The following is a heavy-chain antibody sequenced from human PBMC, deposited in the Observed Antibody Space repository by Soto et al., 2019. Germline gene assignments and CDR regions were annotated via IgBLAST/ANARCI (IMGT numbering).Heavy chain of an antibody. J-gene: IGHJ4*02. Sequence: QVQLVESGGGVVQPGRSLRLSCAASGFTFSSYAMHWVRQAPGKGLEWVAVISYDGSNKYYADSVKGRFTISRDNSKNTLYLQMNSLRAEDTAVYYCARGATVTTCEVDYWGQGTLVTVSS. CDR2: ISYDGSNK. D-gene: IGHD4-17*01. CDR1: GFTFSSYA. CDR3: ARGATVTTCEVDY. V-gene: IGHV3-30-3*01.